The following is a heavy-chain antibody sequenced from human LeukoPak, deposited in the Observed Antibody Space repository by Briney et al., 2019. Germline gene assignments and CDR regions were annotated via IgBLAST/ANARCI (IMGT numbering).Heavy chain of an antibody. CDR3: ARDLTMIVGNDY. CDR2: INPNSGGT. D-gene: IGHD3-22*01. CDR1: GYTLTGYY. J-gene: IGHJ4*02. V-gene: IGHV1-2*02. Sequence: ASVKVSCKASGYTLTGYYMHWVRQAPGQGLEWMGWINPNSGGTNYAQKFQGRVTMTRDTSISTAYMELSRLRSDDTAVYYCARDLTMIVGNDYWGQGTLVTVSS.